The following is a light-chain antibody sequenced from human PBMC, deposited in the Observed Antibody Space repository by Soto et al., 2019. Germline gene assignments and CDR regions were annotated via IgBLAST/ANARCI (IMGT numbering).Light chain of an antibody. Sequence: QSALTQPPSASGTPGQRITICCSGRTXNIGSNIVAWYQHLPGTAPKLLIYDNNQRPSGVPDRFFGSKSGTSASLAISGLQPDDESHYYCAAWDDSLNGLVFCGGTKVTVL. CDR1: TXNIGSNI. CDR3: AAWDDSLNGLV. CDR2: DNN. V-gene: IGLV1-44*01. J-gene: IGLJ3*02.